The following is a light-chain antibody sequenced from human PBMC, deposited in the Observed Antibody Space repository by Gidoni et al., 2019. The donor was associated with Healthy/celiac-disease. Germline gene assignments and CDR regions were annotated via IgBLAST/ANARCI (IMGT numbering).Light chain of an antibody. CDR3: QSYDSSNQGV. Sequence: NFMLTQPHSVSESPGKTVTISCTGSSGSIASNYVQWYQQRPGRAPTTVIYEDNQRPSGVPARFSGSIDSSSNSASLTISGLKTEDEADYYCQSYDSSNQGVFGGGTKLTVL. J-gene: IGLJ3*02. CDR2: EDN. V-gene: IGLV6-57*02. CDR1: SGSIASNY.